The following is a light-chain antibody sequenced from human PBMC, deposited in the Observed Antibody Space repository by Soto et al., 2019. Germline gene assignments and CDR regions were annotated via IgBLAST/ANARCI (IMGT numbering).Light chain of an antibody. J-gene: IGKJ4*01. CDR1: QSVLYSSNNKNY. Sequence: DIVMTQSPDSLAVSLGERATINCKSSQSVLYSSNNKNYLAWYQQKPGQPPKLLIHWASTRESGVPDRFGGSGSGTDFTLTINSLQAEDVAVYYCQQYYRTPPAFGGGTKVEIK. CDR3: QQYYRTPPA. V-gene: IGKV4-1*01. CDR2: WAS.